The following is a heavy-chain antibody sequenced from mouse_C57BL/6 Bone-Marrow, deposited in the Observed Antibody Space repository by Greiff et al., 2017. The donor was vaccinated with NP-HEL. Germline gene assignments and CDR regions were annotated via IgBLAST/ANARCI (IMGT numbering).Heavy chain of an antibody. CDR3: TTAYSNYFFDY. CDR2: IDPENGDT. Sequence: VHVKQSGAELVRPGASVKLSCTASGFNITDDYMHWVKQRPEQGLEWIGWIDPENGDTEYASKFQGKATITADTSSNTAYLQLSSLTSEDTAVYYCTTAYSNYFFDYWGQGTTLTVSS. J-gene: IGHJ2*01. CDR1: GFNITDDY. V-gene: IGHV14-4*01. D-gene: IGHD2-5*01.